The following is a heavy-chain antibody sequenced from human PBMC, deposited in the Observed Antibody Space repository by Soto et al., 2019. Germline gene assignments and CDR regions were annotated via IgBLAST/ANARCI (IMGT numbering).Heavy chain of an antibody. J-gene: IGHJ5*02. V-gene: IGHV4-39*01. D-gene: IGHD6-13*01. CDR2: MYYSGST. Sequence: PSETLSLTCTVSGGSINSNNYYWGWIRQPPGKGLEWIGSMYYSGSTYYNASLRSRTTISVDTSKNQFSLKLSSVTAADTAVYYCARQGQELVRGWFDPWGQGTLVTVSS. CDR1: GGSINSNNYY. CDR3: ARQGQELVRGWFDP.